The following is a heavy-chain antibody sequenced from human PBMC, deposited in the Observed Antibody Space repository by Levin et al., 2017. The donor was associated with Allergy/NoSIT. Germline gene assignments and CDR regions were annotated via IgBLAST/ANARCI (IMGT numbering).Heavy chain of an antibody. J-gene: IGHJ5*02. CDR3: AKGSRLYLEWGWFDP. V-gene: IGHV3-23*01. Sequence: GGSLRLSCAASGLISSDYGMIWVRQAPGKGLEWTSGTSGSGDKTYYADSVKGRFTISRDNSKNTLYLQMNSLRVDDTAVYFCAKGSRLYLEWGWFDPWGQGTVVTVSS. CDR1: GLISSDYG. D-gene: IGHD1-26*01. CDR2: TSGSGDKT.